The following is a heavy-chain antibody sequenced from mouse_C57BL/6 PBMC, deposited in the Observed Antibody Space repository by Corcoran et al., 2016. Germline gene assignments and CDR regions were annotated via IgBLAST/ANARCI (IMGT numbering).Heavy chain of an antibody. J-gene: IGHJ4*01. V-gene: IGHV8-12*01. D-gene: IGHD1-1*01. CDR2: IYWDDDK. CDR3: ARRADYYGSSYDAMDY. CDR1: GFSLSTSGMG. Sequence: QVTLKESGPGILQSSQTLSLTCSFSGFSLSTSGMGVSWIRQPSGKGLEWLAHIYWDDDKRYNPSLKSRLTISKDTSRNQVFLKITSVDTADTASYYWARRADYYGSSYDAMDYWGQGTSVTVSS.